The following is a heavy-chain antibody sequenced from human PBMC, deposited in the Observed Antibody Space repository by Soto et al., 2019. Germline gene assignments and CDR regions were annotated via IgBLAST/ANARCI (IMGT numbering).Heavy chain of an antibody. J-gene: IGHJ6*02. Sequence: PGESLKISCMGSGYSFSSYWIGWVRQMPGKGLEWMGIIYPGDSDTRYSPSFQGRVTISVDKSISTVYLQWSSLKASDTAMYYCVRRDDYSYYYGMDVWGQGTKVTVSS. CDR2: IYPGDSDT. CDR1: GYSFSSYW. CDR3: VRRDDYSYYYGMDV. V-gene: IGHV5-51*01.